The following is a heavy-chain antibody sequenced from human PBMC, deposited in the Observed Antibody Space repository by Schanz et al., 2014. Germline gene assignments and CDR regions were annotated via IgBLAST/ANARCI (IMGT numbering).Heavy chain of an antibody. CDR2: VWSDGNTK. CDR3: ARDAVALVPEYFMDV. CDR1: GFTFSRFG. Sequence: PLVEFGGGLVQPGGSLRLSCATSGFTFSRFGMHCVRQAPGKGPEWVALVWSDGNTKYYVDSVKGRFTISRDNSMNTLHLQMDGLRVEDTAVYYCARDAVALVPEYFMDVWGKGTPVTVSS. V-gene: IGHV3-33*01. J-gene: IGHJ6*03. D-gene: IGHD2-15*01.